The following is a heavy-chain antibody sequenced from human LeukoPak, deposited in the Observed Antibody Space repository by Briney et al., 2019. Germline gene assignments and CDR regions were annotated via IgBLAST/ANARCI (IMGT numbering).Heavy chain of an antibody. J-gene: IGHJ4*02. V-gene: IGHV3-48*01. Sequence: GGSLRLSCAASGFPLNNYPMIWVRQAPGKGLESVSYIAGAGDTMHYADSVRGRFAISRDNGKNSLYLQMNALRAEDTAIYYCARVAGGVAGADFWGQGTLVTVSS. CDR2: IAGAGDTM. CDR1: GFPLNNYP. CDR3: ARVAGGVAGADF. D-gene: IGHD6-19*01.